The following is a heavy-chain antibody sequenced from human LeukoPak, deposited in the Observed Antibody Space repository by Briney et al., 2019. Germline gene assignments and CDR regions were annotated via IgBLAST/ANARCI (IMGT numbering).Heavy chain of an antibody. CDR1: GYSVSSYSAA. CDR2: TYYRSKWYN. Sequence: SQTLSPTCAISGYSVSSYSAAWSWIRQSPSRGLEWLGRTYYRSKWYNDYAVSVKSRITINPDTSKNQFSLQQTSVTPEDTAVYYCARSGGHDAFDIWGQGTMVTVSS. J-gene: IGHJ3*02. V-gene: IGHV6-1*01. CDR3: ARSGGHDAFDI. D-gene: IGHD4-23*01.